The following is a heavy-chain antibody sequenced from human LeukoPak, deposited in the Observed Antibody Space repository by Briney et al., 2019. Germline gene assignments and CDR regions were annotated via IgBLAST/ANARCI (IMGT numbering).Heavy chain of an antibody. Sequence: WGSLRLSCAASGFTFSSYDMHWVRQATGKGLEWISAISSAGDTYYPGSVKGRFTISRENAKKSLYLQMNSLRAGDTAVYYCARGNILTGYDYWGQGTLVAVSS. V-gene: IGHV3-13*04. CDR2: ISSAGDT. CDR1: GFTFSSYD. D-gene: IGHD3-9*01. CDR3: ARGNILTGYDY. J-gene: IGHJ4*02.